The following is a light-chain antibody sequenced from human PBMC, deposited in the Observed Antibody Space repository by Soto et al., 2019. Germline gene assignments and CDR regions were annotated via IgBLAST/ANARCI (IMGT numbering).Light chain of an antibody. J-gene: IGKJ4*01. V-gene: IGKV3-20*01. Sequence: EIVLTQSPATLSLSPGERSTVSCRASQSVSSNFAWYQQRPGQAPRLLIYGASNRATGIPDRFSGSGSGTDFILTINRLEPEDFAVYYCQEFASNFGGGTKVDIK. CDR3: QEFASN. CDR2: GAS. CDR1: QSVSSN.